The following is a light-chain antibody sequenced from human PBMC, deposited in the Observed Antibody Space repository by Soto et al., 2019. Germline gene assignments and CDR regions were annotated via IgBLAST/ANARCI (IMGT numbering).Light chain of an antibody. CDR1: QDISNS. Sequence: DIQMTQSPSSLSASVGDRVTITCRASQDISNSLAWYQQKPGKVPKVLIYATSILQSGVPARFSGSGSGTDFTLTISSLQPEDVAVYYCQNYNSAPLTLGGGTKVEI. V-gene: IGKV1-27*01. CDR2: ATS. CDR3: QNYNSAPLT. J-gene: IGKJ4*01.